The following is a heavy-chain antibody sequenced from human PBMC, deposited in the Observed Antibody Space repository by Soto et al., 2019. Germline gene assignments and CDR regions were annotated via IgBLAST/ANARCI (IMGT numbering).Heavy chain of an antibody. J-gene: IGHJ6*02. V-gene: IGHV4-34*01. D-gene: IGHD1-26*01. Sequence: SETLSLTCAVYGGSFSGYYWSWIRQPPGKGLEWIGEINHSGSTNYNPSLKSRVTISVDTSKNQFSLKLSSVTAADTAVYYCARVAGVSGYYYGMDVWGQGTTVTAP. CDR1: GGSFSGYY. CDR3: ARVAGVSGYYYGMDV. CDR2: INHSGST.